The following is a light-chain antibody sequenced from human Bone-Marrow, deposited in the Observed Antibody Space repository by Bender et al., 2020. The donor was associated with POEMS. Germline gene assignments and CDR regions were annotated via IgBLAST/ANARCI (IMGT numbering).Light chain of an antibody. V-gene: IGLV2-11*01. CDR3: AAWDAGLSGGV. J-gene: IGLJ3*02. CDR2: DVI. Sequence: QSALTQPRSVSGSPGQSVTISCPGTRRDIGYYSYVSWFQQNPGTPPKLLIYDVIKRPSGVPDRFAGSRSGNTASLTISGLRSEDEADYYCAAWDAGLSGGVFGGGTKLTVL. CDR1: RRDIGYYSY.